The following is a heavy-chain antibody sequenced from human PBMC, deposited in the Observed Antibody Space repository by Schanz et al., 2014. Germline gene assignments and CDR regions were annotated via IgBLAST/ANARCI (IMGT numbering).Heavy chain of an antibody. V-gene: IGHV1-69*04. CDR1: GGTFSSFG. J-gene: IGHJ3*02. Sequence: VQLEQSGAEVKKPGSSVKVSCKASGGTFSSFGINWVRQAPGQGLEWMGRIIPSLGLAKYEQKFQDKVTITADTSTTTAYMELTSLRSDDTAVYYCVRGGGPEDVFDIWGQGTILTVSS. CDR3: VRGGGPEDVFDI. CDR2: IIPSLGLA. D-gene: IGHD5-12*01.